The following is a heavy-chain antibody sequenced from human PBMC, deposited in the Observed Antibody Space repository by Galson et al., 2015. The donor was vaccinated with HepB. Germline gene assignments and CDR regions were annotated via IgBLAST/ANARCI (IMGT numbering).Heavy chain of an antibody. CDR3: ERRLQITSWVVDY. J-gene: IGHJ4*02. D-gene: IGHD1-26*01. V-gene: IGHV5-51*01. CDR2: VDPGDSDT. CDR1: GYSFTSYW. Sequence: QSGASVKKPGESLKISCKGSGYSFTSYWIGWVRQISGKGLQWLGIVDPGDSDTRYGPSFQGHVTMSVAKAINHTYLQWSSLKASDTAMYLCERRLQITSWVVDYWGQGTLVTVSS.